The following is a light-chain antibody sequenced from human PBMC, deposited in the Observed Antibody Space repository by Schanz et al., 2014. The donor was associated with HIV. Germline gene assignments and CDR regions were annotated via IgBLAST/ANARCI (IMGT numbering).Light chain of an antibody. V-gene: IGLV2-8*01. CDR2: GNT. Sequence: QSALTQPPSASGSPGQSVTISCTGTSSDVGGYNYVSWYQQHPGTAPQLLIYGNTNRPSGVPDRFSGSKSGNTASLTISGLQAEDEADYYCSSHAGRNSFVVFGGGTKLTVL. CDR1: SSDVGGYNY. CDR3: SSHAGRNSFVV. J-gene: IGLJ2*01.